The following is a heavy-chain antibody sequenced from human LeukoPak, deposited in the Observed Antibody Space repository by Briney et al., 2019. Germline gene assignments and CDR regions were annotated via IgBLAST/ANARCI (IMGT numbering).Heavy chain of an antibody. D-gene: IGHD3-10*01. CDR1: GFTFSNYW. CDR3: AGTQLLWFGENFDY. V-gene: IGHV3-74*03. CDR2: INTEGSST. J-gene: IGHJ4*02. Sequence: GGSLRLSCAAFGFTFSNYWMHWVRQAPGKWLVYVSRINTEGSSTTYADSVKGRFTISRDNAKNTLYLQMNSLRAEDTAVYYCAGTQLLWFGENFDYWGQGTLVTVSS.